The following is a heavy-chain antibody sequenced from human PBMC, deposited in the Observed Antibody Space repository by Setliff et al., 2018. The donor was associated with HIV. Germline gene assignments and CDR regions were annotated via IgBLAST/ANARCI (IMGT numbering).Heavy chain of an antibody. CDR3: ARKDGVGYCDSNSCYGIGPIDF. J-gene: IGHJ4*02. D-gene: IGHD2-2*01. Sequence: ASVKVSCKASGYSFTGYYVNWVRQAPGQGLEWMGRINPKSGATNLAQKFQGRVTLTRDTSVTTVYMEMTSLRSDDTAVYYCARKDGVGYCDSNSCYGIGPIDFWGQGSLVTVSS. CDR2: INPKSGAT. V-gene: IGHV1-2*06. CDR1: GYSFTGYY.